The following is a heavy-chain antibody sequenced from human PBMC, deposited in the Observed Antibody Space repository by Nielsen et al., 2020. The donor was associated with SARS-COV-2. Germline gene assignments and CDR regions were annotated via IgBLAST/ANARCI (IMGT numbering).Heavy chain of an antibody. D-gene: IGHD5-18*01. CDR2: IETTAGGGTT. CDR3: ATDEQIPYGYNHGYPY. CDR1: GFTFHYAW. V-gene: IGHV3-15*04. J-gene: IGHJ4*02. Sequence: GESLKISCAASGFTFHYAWMSWVRQAPGKGLEWVGRIETTAGGGTTDYAAPVKGRFTISRDDSKTTLYLQMDSLKSEDTGVYYCATDEQIPYGYNHGYPYWGQGTLVTVSS.